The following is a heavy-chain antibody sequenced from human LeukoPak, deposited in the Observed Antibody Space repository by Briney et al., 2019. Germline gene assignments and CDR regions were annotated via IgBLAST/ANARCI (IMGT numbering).Heavy chain of an antibody. CDR2: INPNSGGT. D-gene: IGHD1-26*01. Sequence: GASVKVSCKASGYTFTSYGISWVRQAPGQGLEWMGWINPNSGGTNYAQKFQGRVTMTRDTSISTAYMELSRLRSDDTAVYYCAKVRELLLDYWGQGTLVTVSS. V-gene: IGHV1-2*02. CDR1: GYTFTSYG. CDR3: AKVRELLLDY. J-gene: IGHJ4*02.